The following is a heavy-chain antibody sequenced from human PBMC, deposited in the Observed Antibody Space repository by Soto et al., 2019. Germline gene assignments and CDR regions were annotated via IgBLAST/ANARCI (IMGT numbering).Heavy chain of an antibody. V-gene: IGHV4-39*01. CDR1: NIGYC. CDR3: ASSPESSSWDYYYGMDV. D-gene: IGHD6-13*01. CDR2: IYYSGST. J-gene: IGHJ6*02. Sequence: NIGYCWSIKKQPPGKGLEWIGSIYYSGSTYYNPSLKSRVTISVDTSKNQFSLKLSSVTAADTAVYYCASSPESSSWDYYYGMDVWGQGTTVTVSS.